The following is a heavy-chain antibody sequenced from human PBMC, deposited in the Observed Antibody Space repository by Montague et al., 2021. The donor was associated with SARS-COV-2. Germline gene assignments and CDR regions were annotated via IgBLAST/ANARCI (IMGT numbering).Heavy chain of an antibody. V-gene: IGHV4-34*01. CDR1: GGSISTYY. Sequence: SETLSLTCSVSGGSISTYYWCWIRLAPGKGLEWIGEINYSGDTYYNPSLTSRVTISMDTSESQFSLKMTPVTDAATAVYYCARLESSCWFFDYWGQGTRVTVSS. CDR2: INYSGDT. J-gene: IGHJ4*02. D-gene: IGHD1-1*01. CDR3: ARLESSCWFFDY.